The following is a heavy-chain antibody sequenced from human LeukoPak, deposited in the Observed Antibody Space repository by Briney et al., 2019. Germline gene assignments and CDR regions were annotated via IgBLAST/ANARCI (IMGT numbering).Heavy chain of an antibody. Sequence: SETLSLTCAVYGGSFSGYYWSWIRQPPGKGLEWIGEINHSGSTNYNPSLKSRVTISVDTSKNQFSLKLSSVTAADTAVYYCASSGIAAAAHDYWGQGTLVTVSS. CDR2: INHSGST. D-gene: IGHD6-13*01. J-gene: IGHJ4*02. CDR1: GGSFSGYY. CDR3: ASSGIAAAAHDY. V-gene: IGHV4-34*01.